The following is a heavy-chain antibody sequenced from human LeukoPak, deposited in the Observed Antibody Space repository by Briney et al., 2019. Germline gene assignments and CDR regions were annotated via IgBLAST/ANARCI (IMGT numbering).Heavy chain of an antibody. CDR1: GFTFSSYA. V-gene: IGHV3-23*01. Sequence: GGSLRLSCAASGFTFSSYAMSWVRQAPGKGLEWVSAISGSGGSTYYADFVKGRFTISRDNSKNTLYLQMNSLRAEDTAVYYCAKTISSSRYYYYGMDVWGQGTTVTVSS. J-gene: IGHJ6*02. CDR2: ISGSGGST. CDR3: AKTISSSRYYYYGMDV. D-gene: IGHD6-13*01.